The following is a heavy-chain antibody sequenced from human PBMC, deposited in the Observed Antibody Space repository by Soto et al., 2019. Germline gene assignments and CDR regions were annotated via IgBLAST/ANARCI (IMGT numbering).Heavy chain of an antibody. Sequence: PGGSLRLSCAASGFSFSAYSMNWVRQAPGKGLEWIAYTSTSSTTKYYADSVRGRFSISRDNANDLLYLDMDKLRDEDTGIYYCAGSYSSGNWYFDYWGLGPPVTVSS. J-gene: IGHJ4*02. CDR2: TSTSSTTK. CDR1: GFSFSAYS. V-gene: IGHV3-48*02. D-gene: IGHD3-10*01. CDR3: AGSYSSGNWYFDY.